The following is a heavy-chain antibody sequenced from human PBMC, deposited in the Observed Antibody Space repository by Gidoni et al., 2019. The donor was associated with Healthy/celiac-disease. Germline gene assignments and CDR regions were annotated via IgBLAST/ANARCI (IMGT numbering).Heavy chain of an antibody. CDR1: GGTFSSYA. Sequence: QVQLVQSGAEVKKPGSSVKVSCKASGGTFSSYAISWVRQAPGQGLEWMGGIIPIFGTANYAQKFQGRVTITADESTSTAYMELSSLRSEDTAVYYCARDPYYYDSSGYYRFDYWGQGTLVTVSS. CDR2: IIPIFGTA. V-gene: IGHV1-69*01. CDR3: ARDPYYYDSSGYYRFDY. J-gene: IGHJ4*02. D-gene: IGHD3-22*01.